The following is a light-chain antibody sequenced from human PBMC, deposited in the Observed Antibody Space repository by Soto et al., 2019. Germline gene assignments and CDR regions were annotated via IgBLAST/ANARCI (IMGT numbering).Light chain of an antibody. J-gene: IGKJ4*01. V-gene: IGKV3-11*01. CDR1: QSVSSH. CDR2: GAS. CDR3: QQRSNWPPVLT. Sequence: EIVLTQSPASLSLSPGERAILSCRASQSVSSHLAWFQQRPGQAPRLLIYGASNRATGIPARFGGSGSGTNFTLTISSLEPEDFAVYDCQQRSNWPPVLTFGGGTKGEIK.